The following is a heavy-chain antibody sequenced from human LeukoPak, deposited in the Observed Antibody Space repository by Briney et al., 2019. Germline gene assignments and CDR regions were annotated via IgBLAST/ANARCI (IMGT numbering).Heavy chain of an antibody. D-gene: IGHD6-13*01. CDR3: ATSPGTAEAAGYYFDY. CDR2: IDTKTGNP. V-gene: IGHV7-4-1*02. Sequence: ASVKVSCKDSGYTFTSYSMNRVRQAPGQGLEWMGWIDTKTGNPTYAQGFTGRFVFSLDTSVRTAYLQISSLEAEDTAVYYCATSPGTAEAAGYYFDYWGQGTLVIVSS. J-gene: IGHJ4*02. CDR1: GYTFTSYS.